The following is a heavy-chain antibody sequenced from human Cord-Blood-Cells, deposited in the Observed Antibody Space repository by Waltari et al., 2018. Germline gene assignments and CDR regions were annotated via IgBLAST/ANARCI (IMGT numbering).Heavy chain of an antibody. J-gene: IGHJ4*02. D-gene: IGHD1-1*01. CDR3: ARGPSGYLGY. V-gene: IGHV1-69*01. CDR1: GGTFSRYA. CDR2: IIPIFGTA. Sequence: VPLVQSGAEVKKPGSSVKVSCKAPGGTFSRYAISWVRQAPGQWLEWLGGIIPIFGTANYAQKSQGRLTITADESTSTAYMGLSSLRSEDTAVYYCARGPSGYLGYWGQGTLVTVSS.